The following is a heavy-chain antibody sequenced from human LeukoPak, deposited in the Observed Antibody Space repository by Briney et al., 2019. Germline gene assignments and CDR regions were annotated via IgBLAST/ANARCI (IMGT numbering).Heavy chain of an antibody. Sequence: SGPTLVNPTQTLTLTCTFSGFSLSTSGMSVSWVRQPSGKALEWHARLDCGDDKYDSTALRTRLTISEDTSKNQVVLTMTNMDPVDTATYYCARVVKDDSGYRDALDIWGQGTMVTVSS. CDR1: GFSLSTSGMS. V-gene: IGHV2-70*11. CDR3: ARVVKDDSGYRDALDI. D-gene: IGHD3-22*01. CDR2: LDCGDDK. J-gene: IGHJ3*02.